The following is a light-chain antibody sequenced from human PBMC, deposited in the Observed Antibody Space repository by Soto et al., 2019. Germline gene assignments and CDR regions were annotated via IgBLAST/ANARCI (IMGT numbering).Light chain of an antibody. CDR1: QSVSVSY. V-gene: IGKV3-20*01. CDR2: GAS. J-gene: IGKJ1*01. CDR3: QQYSTTPWT. Sequence: EIVLTQSPGTLSLSPGERATLSCRASQSVSVSYLAWYQHRPGQAPRLLIYGASNRATGIPDRFSGSGSGTDFTLTINRLEPEYFAIYYCQQYSTTPWTFGQGTKVEIK.